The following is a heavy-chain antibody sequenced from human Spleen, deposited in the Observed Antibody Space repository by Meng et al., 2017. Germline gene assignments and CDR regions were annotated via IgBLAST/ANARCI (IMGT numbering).Heavy chain of an antibody. J-gene: IGHJ4*02. CDR3: ARGPTTMAHDFDY. CDR2: INHSGST. V-gene: IGHV4-34*01. Sequence: QVQLQQWGEGLLKPSETLSPPCAVYGGSFSGYCWSWIRQPPGKGLEWIGEINHSGSTNYNPSLESRATISVDTSQNNLSLKLSSVTAADSAVYYCARGPTTMAHDFDYWGQGTLVTVSS. CDR1: GGSFSGYC. D-gene: IGHD4-11*01.